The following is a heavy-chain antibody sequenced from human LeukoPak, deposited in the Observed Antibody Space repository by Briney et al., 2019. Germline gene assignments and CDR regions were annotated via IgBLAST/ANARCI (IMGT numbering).Heavy chain of an antibody. D-gene: IGHD6-25*01. CDR2: IYSGGST. CDR3: ARAGGIAAAGFVDV. CDR1: GFTFSSYA. Sequence: AGGSLRLSCAASGFTFSSYAMSWVRQAPGKGLEWVSVIYSGGSTYYADSVKGRFTISRDNSKNTLYLQMNSLRAEDTAVYYCARAGGIAAAGFVDVWGKGTTVTVSS. J-gene: IGHJ6*04. V-gene: IGHV3-53*01.